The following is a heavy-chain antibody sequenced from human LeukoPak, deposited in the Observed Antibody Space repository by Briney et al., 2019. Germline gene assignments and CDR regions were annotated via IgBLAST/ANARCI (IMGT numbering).Heavy chain of an antibody. CDR1: GFTSSSYA. CDR2: ISSTSSYI. D-gene: IGHD6-13*01. Sequence: GGSLRLSCAASGFTSSSYAMTWVRQAPGKGLGWVSSISSTSSYIHYADSVKGRFTISRDNPDNVVYLQMNSLRAEDTAVYYCARVAVAGPTGWFDPWGQGTLVTVSS. J-gene: IGHJ5*02. CDR3: ARVAVAGPTGWFDP. V-gene: IGHV3-21*01.